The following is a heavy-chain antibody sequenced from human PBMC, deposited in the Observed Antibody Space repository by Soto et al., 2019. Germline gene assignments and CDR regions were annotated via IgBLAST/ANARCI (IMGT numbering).Heavy chain of an antibody. V-gene: IGHV3-33*01. CDR2: IWYDGSNK. J-gene: IGHJ6*02. CDR3: ARDLRGSSWARPIYYYYGMDV. D-gene: IGHD6-13*01. Sequence: PGGSLRLSCAASGFTFSSYGMHWVRQAPGKGLEWVAVIWYDGSNKYYADSVKGRFTISRDNSKNTLYLQMNSLRAEDTAVYYCARDLRGSSWARPIYYYYGMDVWGQGTTVTVSS. CDR1: GFTFSSYG.